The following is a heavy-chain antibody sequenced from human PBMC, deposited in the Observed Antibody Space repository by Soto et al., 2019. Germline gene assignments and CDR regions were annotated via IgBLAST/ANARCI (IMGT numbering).Heavy chain of an antibody. D-gene: IGHD3-22*01. CDR2: IYQSGDT. CDR1: GGSITSGDYS. V-gene: IGHV4-30-2*01. Sequence: QLQLQESGSGLVKPSQTLSLTCAVSGGSITSGDYSWSWIRQPPGRGLEWIGCIYQSGDTIYDPSLRSRVTLSMDRSKNQLSLELTSVTAADTAMYFCVSDSYDSRGGGLNDAFDIWGRGTMVTVSS. J-gene: IGHJ3*02. CDR3: VSDSYDSRGGGLNDAFDI.